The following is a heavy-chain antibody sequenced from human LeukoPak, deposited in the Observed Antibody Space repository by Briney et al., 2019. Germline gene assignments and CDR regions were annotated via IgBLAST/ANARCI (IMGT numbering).Heavy chain of an antibody. V-gene: IGHV4-4*07. J-gene: IGHJ4*02. Sequence: SETLSLTCTVSGGSISSYYWSWLRQPAGKGLEWIGRIYTSGSTNYNPSLKSRVTMSVDTSRNQFSLNLSSVTAADTAMYYCARDSSNWRQYDCWGQGTLVTVSS. CDR2: IYTSGST. D-gene: IGHD1-1*01. CDR1: GGSISSYY. CDR3: ARDSSNWRQYDC.